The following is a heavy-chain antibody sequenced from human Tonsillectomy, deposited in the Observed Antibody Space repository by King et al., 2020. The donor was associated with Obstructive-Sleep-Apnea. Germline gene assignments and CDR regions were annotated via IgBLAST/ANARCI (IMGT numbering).Heavy chain of an antibody. V-gene: IGHV1-2*04. CDR3: ARDRSSYYDSSGYYRDSFDF. CDR1: GYTFIDYY. CDR2: INPKSGDT. Sequence: VKLVESGADVKKPGASVKVSCLASGYTFIDYYIHWVRQAPGQGLEWMGWINPKSGDTNFARKFQGWVTLTRDTSISTAYMELSSLKYDATAIYYCARDRSSYYDSSGYYRDSFDFWGQGTMVAVSS. D-gene: IGHD3-22*01. J-gene: IGHJ3*01.